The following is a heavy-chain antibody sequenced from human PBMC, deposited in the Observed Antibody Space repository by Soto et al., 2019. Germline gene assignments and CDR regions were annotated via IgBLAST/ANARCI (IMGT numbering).Heavy chain of an antibody. Sequence: GGSLRLSCAASGFTFSSYSMHWVRQAPGKGLEWVAVISYDGSNKYYADSVKGRFTISRDNSKNTLYLQMNSLRAEDTAVYYCAKGEKWFYYYYGMDVWGQGTTVTVSS. CDR1: GFTFSSYS. V-gene: IGHV3-30*18. J-gene: IGHJ6*02. CDR2: ISYDGSNK. CDR3: AKGEKWFYYYYGMDV. D-gene: IGHD3-22*01.